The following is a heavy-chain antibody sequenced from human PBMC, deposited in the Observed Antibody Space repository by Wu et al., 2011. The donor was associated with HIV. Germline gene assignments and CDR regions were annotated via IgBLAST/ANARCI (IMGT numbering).Heavy chain of an antibody. J-gene: IGHJ4*02. D-gene: IGHD3-3*01. Sequence: QVQLVQSGAEVKKPGASVKVSCKASGYTFTGYYMHWVRQAPGQGLEWMGWINPNSGGTNYAQKFQGRVTMTRDTSISTAYMELSSLRSDDTAVYYCARVEARDFWSGYYDYWGQGTWSPSPQ. CDR2: INPNSGGT. CDR3: ARVEARDFWSGYYDY. V-gene: IGHV1-2*02. CDR1: GYTFTGYY.